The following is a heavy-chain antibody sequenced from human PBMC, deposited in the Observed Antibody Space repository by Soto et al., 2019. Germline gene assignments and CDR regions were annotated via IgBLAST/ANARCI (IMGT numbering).Heavy chain of an antibody. CDR3: ASNIWNDDADRDRTLNI. CDR1: GGSVSDFY. Sequence: QMHLEESGPGLVKPSETLSLTCSVSGGSVSDFYWHWIRQSPGKGLEWIGYLSSSGATSYSPLLRRRVTISLDPSNNQLSLKMTSVTAADAALYYCASNIWNDDADRDRTLNIWVQGTLVTVSS. J-gene: IGHJ3*02. CDR2: LSSSGAT. V-gene: IGHV4-59*08. D-gene: IGHD1-1*01.